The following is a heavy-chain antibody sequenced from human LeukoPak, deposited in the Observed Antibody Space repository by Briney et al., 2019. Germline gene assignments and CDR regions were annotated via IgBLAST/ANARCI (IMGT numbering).Heavy chain of an antibody. J-gene: IGHJ4*02. D-gene: IGHD2-8*01. CDR2: IYYSGST. Sequence: PSETLSLTCTVSGGSISGFYGNWIRQRPGKGLEWIGYIYYSGSTNYNHSLKSRVTISVDTSKNQFSLKLSSVTAADTAVYYCARAQDKVYYFDYWGQGTLVTVSS. CDR1: GGSISGFY. CDR3: ARAQDKVYYFDY. V-gene: IGHV4-59*01.